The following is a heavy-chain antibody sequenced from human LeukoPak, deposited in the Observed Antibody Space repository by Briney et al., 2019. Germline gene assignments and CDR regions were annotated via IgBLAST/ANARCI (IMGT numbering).Heavy chain of an antibody. CDR3: ASGGYRYYGSSGHYRPHYLDN. D-gene: IGHD3-22*01. J-gene: IGHJ4*02. V-gene: IGHV4-30-4*08. CDR1: GGSISSGDYY. CDR2: IYYSGST. Sequence: PSETLSLTCTVSGGSISSGDYYWSWIRQPPGKGLEWIGYIYYSGSTYYNPPLKSRVTISVDTSKNQFSLKLSSVTAADTAVYYCASGGYRYYGSSGHYRPHYLDNWGQGTLVTVSS.